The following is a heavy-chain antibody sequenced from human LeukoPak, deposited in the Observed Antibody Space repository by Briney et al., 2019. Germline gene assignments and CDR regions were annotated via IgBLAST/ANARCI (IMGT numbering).Heavy chain of an antibody. CDR1: GFTFSSYG. D-gene: IGHD2-2*02. CDR2: IPYDGSNK. J-gene: IGHJ5*01. Sequence: GGSLRLPCTASGFTFSSYGMHWVRQAPGKGLEWVAVIPYDGSNKYYTDSVKGRFTISRDNSKNTLYLQMNSLRAEDTAVYYCAKNRVPTAITPDSWGQGTLVTVSS. CDR3: AKNRVPTAITPDS. V-gene: IGHV3-30*18.